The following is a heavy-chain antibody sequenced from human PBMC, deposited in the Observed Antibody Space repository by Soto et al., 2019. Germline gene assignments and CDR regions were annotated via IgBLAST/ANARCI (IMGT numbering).Heavy chain of an antibody. CDR2: IIPIFGTA. CDR1: GGTFSSYA. D-gene: IGHD2-15*01. V-gene: IGHV1-69*13. Sequence: SVKVSCKASGGTFSSYAISWVRQAPEQGLEWMGGIIPIFGTANYAQKFQGRVTITADESTSTAYMELSSLRSEDTAVYYCARESCSGGSCYSNYYYYGMDVWGQGTTATVSS. CDR3: ARESCSGGSCYSNYYYYGMDV. J-gene: IGHJ6*02.